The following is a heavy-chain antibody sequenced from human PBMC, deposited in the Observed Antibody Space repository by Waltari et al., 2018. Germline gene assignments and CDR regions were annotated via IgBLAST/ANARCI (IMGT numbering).Heavy chain of an antibody. V-gene: IGHV3-9*03. J-gene: IGHJ6*02. D-gene: IGHD6-13*01. CDR3: AKGVSSWYSFGMDV. Sequence: EVKVVESGGGLVQPGRSLRLSCTGPGFSCDRFARHWVRQAPGKGLEWVSGISWDSRAIGYADSVKGRFTISRDNARNSVYLQMNSLRSEDMALYYCAKGVSSWYSFGMDVWGQGTTVTVSS. CDR1: GFSCDRFA. CDR2: ISWDSRAI.